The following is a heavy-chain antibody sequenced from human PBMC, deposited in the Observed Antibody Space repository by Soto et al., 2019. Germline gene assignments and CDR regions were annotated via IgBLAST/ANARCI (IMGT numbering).Heavy chain of an antibody. Sequence: VQLLESGGGLVQPGGSLRLSCAASGFTFSNYAMTWVRQAPGKGLEWVATISGSDGGTYYADSVKGRFTISRDNSKDTLYLQMNSLRAEDTAVYYCAKGRGGTGWSFDCWGQGALVTVCS. CDR1: GFTFSNYA. D-gene: IGHD6-19*01. CDR2: ISGSDGGT. V-gene: IGHV3-23*01. CDR3: AKGRGGTGWSFDC. J-gene: IGHJ4*02.